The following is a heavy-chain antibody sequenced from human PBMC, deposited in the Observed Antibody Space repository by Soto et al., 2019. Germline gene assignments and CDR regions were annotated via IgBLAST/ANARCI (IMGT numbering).Heavy chain of an antibody. CDR2: VHGGGST. J-gene: IGHJ4*02. Sequence: GGSLRLSCAASGFTVSNNHMTWVRQAAGKGLELVSFVHGGGSTSYADSVKGRFTISRDNSKNTLYLQMDSLRAEDTAIYYCAGRLTTAASLDYWGRGTLVTGS. D-gene: IGHD3-16*01. CDR3: AGRLTTAASLDY. CDR1: GFTVSNNH. V-gene: IGHV3-53*01.